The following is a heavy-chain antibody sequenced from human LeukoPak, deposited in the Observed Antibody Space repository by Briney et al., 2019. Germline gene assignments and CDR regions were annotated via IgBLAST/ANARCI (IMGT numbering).Heavy chain of an antibody. J-gene: IGHJ4*02. V-gene: IGHV4-34*01. CDR1: GGSFGGYY. CDR2: INHSGST. Sequence: PSETLSLTCAVYGGSFGGYYWSWIRQPPGKGLEWIGEINHSGSTNYNPSLKSRVTISGDTSKKQFSLKLSSVTAADTAVYYCARGPQTYYDILTGLSFWGQGTLVTVSS. CDR3: ARGPQTYYDILTGLSF. D-gene: IGHD3-9*01.